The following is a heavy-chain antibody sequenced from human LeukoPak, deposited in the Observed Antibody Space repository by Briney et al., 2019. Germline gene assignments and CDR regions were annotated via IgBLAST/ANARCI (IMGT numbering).Heavy chain of an antibody. CDR1: GFTFSSYG. Sequence: PGGSLRLSCAASGFTFSSYGMHWVRQAPGKGLEWVAVIWYDGSNKYYADSVKGRFTISRDNSKNTLYLQMNSLRAEDTAVYYCARDLGHDILTGYPGIDYWGQGTLVTVSS. V-gene: IGHV3-33*01. D-gene: IGHD3-9*01. CDR3: ARDLGHDILTGYPGIDY. J-gene: IGHJ4*02. CDR2: IWYDGSNK.